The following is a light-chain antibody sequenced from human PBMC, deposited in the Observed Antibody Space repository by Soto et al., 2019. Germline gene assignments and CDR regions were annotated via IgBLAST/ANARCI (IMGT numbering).Light chain of an antibody. CDR1: QSISIW. Sequence: DIQMTQSPSTLSAYVGDRVTITCRASQSISIWLAWYQQKPGKTPKLRIYDASSLESGVPSRFSGSGSGTEFTLSISRLQPDDFATYYCQQYNSYSLFGQGTKVEIK. CDR3: QQYNSYSL. V-gene: IGKV1-5*01. J-gene: IGKJ1*01. CDR2: DAS.